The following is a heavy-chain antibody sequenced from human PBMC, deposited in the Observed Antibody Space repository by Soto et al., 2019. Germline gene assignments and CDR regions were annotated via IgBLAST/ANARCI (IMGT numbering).Heavy chain of an antibody. D-gene: IGHD4-17*01. Sequence: VGSLRLSCAASGFTFSSYAMHWVRQAPGKGLEWVAVISYDGSNKYYADSVKGRFTISRDNSKNTLYLQMNSLRAEDTAVYYCARDYGGNTACDYWGQGTLVTVSS. V-gene: IGHV3-30-3*01. CDR1: GFTFSSYA. CDR2: ISYDGSNK. CDR3: ARDYGGNTACDY. J-gene: IGHJ4*02.